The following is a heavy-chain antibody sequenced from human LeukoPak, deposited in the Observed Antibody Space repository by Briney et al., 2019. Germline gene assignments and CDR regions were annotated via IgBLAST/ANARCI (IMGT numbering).Heavy chain of an antibody. CDR2: ISASGATT. D-gene: IGHD3-10*01. Sequence: GGSLRLSCAASGFIFSGSGMHWVRQAPGRGLESVSVISASGATTFYADSVKGRFTISRDNFKSVLYLEMNSLRAEDTAVYYRAKIAGFGEWGPNYFDYWGQGTLVTVSS. CDR3: AKIAGFGEWGPNYFDY. J-gene: IGHJ4*02. CDR1: GFIFSGSG. V-gene: IGHV3-23*01.